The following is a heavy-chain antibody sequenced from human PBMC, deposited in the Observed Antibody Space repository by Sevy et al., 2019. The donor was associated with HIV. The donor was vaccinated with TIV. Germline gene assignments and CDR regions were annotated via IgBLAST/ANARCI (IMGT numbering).Heavy chain of an antibody. D-gene: IGHD2-21*02. J-gene: IGHJ4*02. CDR1: GFALRSYT. V-gene: IGHV3-23*01. CDR3: AKTLQKLPFHPHYFDY. CDR2: ISATGGST. Sequence: GGSLRLSCGVSGFALRSYTMNWVRQAPGKGLEWVASISATGGSTYYADSVKGRFTISRDVSKSTLYLQMNSLTAEDTAMFYCAKTLQKLPFHPHYFDYWGQGPLVTVSS.